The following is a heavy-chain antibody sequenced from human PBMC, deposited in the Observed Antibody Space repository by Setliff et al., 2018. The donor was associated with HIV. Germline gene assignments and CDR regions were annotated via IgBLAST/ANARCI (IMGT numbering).Heavy chain of an antibody. J-gene: IGHJ4*02. CDR2: INLVTGKT. Sequence: SVKVSCKSSGNTFTRQSHDLHWVRQVPGEGLEWMGWINLVTGKTAYLRKFQGRVTVTRDTSASTAYMDMTSLSSEDTAVYSCANGGSGGQFDYWGQGTLVTVSS. CDR1: GNTFTRQSHD. CDR3: ANGGSGGQFDY. V-gene: IGHV1-3*01. D-gene: IGHD3-16*01.